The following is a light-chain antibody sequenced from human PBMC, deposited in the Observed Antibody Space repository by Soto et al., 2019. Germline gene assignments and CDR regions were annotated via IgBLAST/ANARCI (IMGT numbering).Light chain of an antibody. J-gene: IGLJ1*01. V-gene: IGLV2-18*02. CDR3: SSYTSISTFV. CDR2: EVS. Sequence: QSVLTQPPSVSGSPGQSVTISCTGTSSDVGSYNRVSWYHQPPGTAPKLIIYEVSNRPSGVPDRFSGSKSGNTASLTISGLQAEDEADYYCSSYTSISTFVFGTGTKLTVL. CDR1: SSDVGSYNR.